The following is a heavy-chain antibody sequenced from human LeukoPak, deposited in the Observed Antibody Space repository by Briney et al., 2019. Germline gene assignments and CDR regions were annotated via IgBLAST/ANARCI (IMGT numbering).Heavy chain of an antibody. V-gene: IGHV1-18*01. CDR2: ISANNGNT. D-gene: IGHD2-2*01. CDR1: GYTFINYG. Sequence: ASVKVSCKASGYTFINYGISWVRQAPGQGLEWMGWISANNGNTNYAQKFQGRVTMITDTSTSTAYMELRSLRSDDTAVYYCARRYCSSTSCSWGDNWFDPWGQGTLVTVSS. CDR3: ARRYCSSTSCSWGDNWFDP. J-gene: IGHJ5*02.